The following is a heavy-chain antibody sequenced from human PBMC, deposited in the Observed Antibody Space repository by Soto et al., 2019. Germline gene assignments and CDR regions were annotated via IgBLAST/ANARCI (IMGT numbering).Heavy chain of an antibody. V-gene: IGHV4-34*01. CDR1: GGSFSGYY. Sequence: PSETLSLTCAVYGGSFSGYYWSWIRQPPGKGLEWIGEITHSGSTNYNPSLKSRVTISVDTSKSQFSLKLTSVTAADTAVYYCARGGKKQLVPSQYFDRCGRGPLVTVYS. J-gene: IGHJ2*01. CDR3: ARGGKKQLVPSQYFDR. D-gene: IGHD6-6*01. CDR2: ITHSGST.